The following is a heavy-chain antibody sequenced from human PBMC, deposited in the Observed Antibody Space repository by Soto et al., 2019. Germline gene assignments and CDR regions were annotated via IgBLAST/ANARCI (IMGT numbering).Heavy chain of an antibody. Sequence: PSETLSLTCTVSGDSISSGDYYWSWIRQHPGKGLEWIGYIYYSGGTYYNPSLKSRVTISVDTSQNQFSLKLSSVTAADTAVYYCARDSKELFYYYGLDIWGQGTTVTVS. D-gene: IGHD3-10*01. CDR3: ARDSKELFYYYGLDI. J-gene: IGHJ6*02. V-gene: IGHV4-31*03. CDR1: GDSISSGDYY. CDR2: IYYSGGT.